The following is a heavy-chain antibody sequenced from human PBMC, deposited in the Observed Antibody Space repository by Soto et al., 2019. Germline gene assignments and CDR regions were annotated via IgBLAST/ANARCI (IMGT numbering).Heavy chain of an antibody. Sequence: SETLSLTCAVYGGSFSGYYWSWIRQPPGKGLEWIGEINHSGSTNYNPSLKSRVTISVDTSKNQFSLKLSSVTAADTAVYYCARVRMGSDYDILTGPDAFDIWGQGTMVTVSS. J-gene: IGHJ3*02. D-gene: IGHD3-9*01. CDR3: ARVRMGSDYDILTGPDAFDI. V-gene: IGHV4-34*01. CDR2: INHSGST. CDR1: GGSFSGYY.